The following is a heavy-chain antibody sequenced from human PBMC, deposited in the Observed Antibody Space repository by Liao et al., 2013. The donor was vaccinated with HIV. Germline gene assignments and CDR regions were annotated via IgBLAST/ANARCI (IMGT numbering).Heavy chain of an antibody. J-gene: IGHJ5*02. D-gene: IGHD3-10*01. CDR1: GGSFSGYY. V-gene: IGHV4-34*01. CDR3: ARDRKDYYGSGSYNWFDP. Sequence: QVQLQQWGAGLLKPSETLSLTCAVYGGSFSGYYWSWIRQPPGKGLEWIGEINHSGSTNYNPSLKSRVTISVDTSKNQFSLKLSSVTAADTAVYYCARDRKDYYGSGSYNWFDPWGQGTLVTVSS. CDR2: INHSGST.